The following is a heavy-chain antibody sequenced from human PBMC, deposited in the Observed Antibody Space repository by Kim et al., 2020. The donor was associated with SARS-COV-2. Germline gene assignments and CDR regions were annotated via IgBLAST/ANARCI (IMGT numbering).Heavy chain of an antibody. CDR2: INAGNGNT. D-gene: IGHD3-10*01. CDR1: GYTFTSYA. Sequence: ASVKVSCKASGYTFTSYAMHWVRQAPGQRLEWMGWINAGNGNTKYSQKFQGRVTITRDTSASTAYMELSSLRSEDTAVYYCARDSPLSYYYGSGSSMNFYYYYGMDVWGQGTTVTVSS. V-gene: IGHV1-3*01. CDR3: ARDSPLSYYYGSGSSMNFYYYYGMDV. J-gene: IGHJ6*02.